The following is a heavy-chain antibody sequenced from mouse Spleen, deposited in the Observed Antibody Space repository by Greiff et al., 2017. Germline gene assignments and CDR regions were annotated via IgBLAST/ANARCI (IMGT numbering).Heavy chain of an antibody. CDR1: GYAFSSSW. J-gene: IGHJ4*01. V-gene: IGHV1-82*01. CDR2: IYPGDGDT. D-gene: IGHD3-1*01. Sequence: QVQLQQSGPELVKPGASVKISCKASGYAFSSSWMNWVKQRPGKGLEWIGRIYPGDGDTNYNGKFKGKATLTADKSSSTAYMQLSSLTSEDSAVYFCARGRSGYGGNAMDYWGQGTSVTVSS. CDR3: ARGRSGYGGNAMDY.